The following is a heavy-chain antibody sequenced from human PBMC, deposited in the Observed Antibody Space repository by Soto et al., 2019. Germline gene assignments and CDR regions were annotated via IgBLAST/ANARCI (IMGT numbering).Heavy chain of an antibody. J-gene: IGHJ4*02. Sequence: GASVKVSCKASGYTFTSYDINWVRQATGQGLEWMGWMNPNSGNTGYAQKFQGRVTMTRNTSISTAYMELRSLRSDDTAVYYCARAPDSGSYYSDYWGQGTLVTVSS. CDR2: MNPNSGNT. D-gene: IGHD1-26*01. V-gene: IGHV1-8*01. CDR3: ARAPDSGSYYSDY. CDR1: GYTFTSYD.